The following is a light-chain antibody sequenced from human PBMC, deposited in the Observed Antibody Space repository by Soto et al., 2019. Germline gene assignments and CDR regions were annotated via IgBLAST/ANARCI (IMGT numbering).Light chain of an antibody. V-gene: IGKV1-27*01. CDR3: QRYYNSPPGT. J-gene: IGKJ1*01. CDR2: SAS. Sequence: EIQMTQSPATLSVSLGDRATITCRASQSISSNLYWYQQKPGQVPRLLIYSASTLRSGIPARFSGSGSGTDFTLTISSLQPEDVAIYYCQRYYNSPPGTFGQGTKVDI. CDR1: QSISSN.